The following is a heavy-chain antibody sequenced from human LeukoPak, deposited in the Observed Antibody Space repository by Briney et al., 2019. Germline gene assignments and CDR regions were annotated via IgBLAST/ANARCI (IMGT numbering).Heavy chain of an antibody. V-gene: IGHV3-7*01. CDR2: IKQDGSEK. J-gene: IGHJ6*03. CDR3: ARITTTFGLLKYYYSMDV. D-gene: IGHD3-3*01. CDR1: GFTFSRYW. Sequence: GGSLRLSCAASGFTFSRYWMSWVRQAPGKGLEWVANIKQDGSEKYYVDSVKARLTVSRDNAKNSLYLQMNSLRAEDTAVYYCARITTTFGLLKYYYSMDVWGKGTTVTVSS.